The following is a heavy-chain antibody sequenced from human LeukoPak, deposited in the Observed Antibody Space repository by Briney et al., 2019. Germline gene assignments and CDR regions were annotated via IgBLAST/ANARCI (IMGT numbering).Heavy chain of an antibody. J-gene: IGHJ4*02. V-gene: IGHV3-23*01. CDR1: GFTFSNYA. D-gene: IGHD3-22*01. CDR2: ISGSGGST. CDR3: ASRTYYYDSSGPSYFDY. Sequence: GGSLRLSCAASGFTFSNYAMNWVRQAPGKGLEWVSAISGSGGSTYYADSVKGRFTISRDNSKNTLYPQMNSLRAEDTAVYYCASRTYYYDSSGPSYFDYWGQGTLVTVSS.